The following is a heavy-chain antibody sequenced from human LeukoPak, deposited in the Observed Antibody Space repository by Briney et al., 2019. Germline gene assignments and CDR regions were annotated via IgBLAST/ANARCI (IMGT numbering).Heavy chain of an antibody. CDR2: ISSRGDF. CDR1: GFTFSTYS. D-gene: IGHD6-19*01. CDR3: ARDGGWYGGGNFDY. J-gene: IGHJ4*02. V-gene: IGHV3-21*05. Sequence: GGSLRLSCAASGFTFSTYSMNWVRQAPGKGLEWVSYISSRGDFYYADSVKGRFTISRDNAKNSLYLQMNSLRVEDTAVYYCARDGGWYGGGNFDYWGQGTLVTVSS.